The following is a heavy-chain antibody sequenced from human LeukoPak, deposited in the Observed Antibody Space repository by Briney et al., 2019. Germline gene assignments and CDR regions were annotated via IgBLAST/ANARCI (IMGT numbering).Heavy chain of an antibody. CDR1: GYTFTDYY. CDR2: VDPEDGET. CDR3: ATSPSWQLESS. J-gene: IGHJ4*02. Sequence: GASVKVSCKASGYTFTDYYMHWVQQAPGKGLEWMGRVDPEDGETIYAEKFQGRVTITADTSTDTAYMELSSLRSEDTAVYYCATSPSWQLESSWGQGTLVTVSS. D-gene: IGHD6-6*01. V-gene: IGHV1-69-2*01.